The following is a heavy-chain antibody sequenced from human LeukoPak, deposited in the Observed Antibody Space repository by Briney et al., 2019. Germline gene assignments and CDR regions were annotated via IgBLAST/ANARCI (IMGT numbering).Heavy chain of an antibody. V-gene: IGHV1-2*02. D-gene: IGHD6-19*01. CDR2: INPNSGGT. CDR3: ARDLAGGWPGQVYNYYYYYGLDV. Sequence: ASAKVSCKASGYTFTGYYMHWVRQAPGQGFEWMGWINPNSGGTNYAQKFQGRVTMTRDTSISTAYMELSRLRSDDTAVYYCARDLAGGWPGQVYNYYYYYGLDVWGQGTTVTVSS. J-gene: IGHJ6*02. CDR1: GYTFTGYY.